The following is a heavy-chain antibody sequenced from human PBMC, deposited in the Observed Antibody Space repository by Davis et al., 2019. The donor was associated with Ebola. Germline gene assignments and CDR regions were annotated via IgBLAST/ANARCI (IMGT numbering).Heavy chain of an antibody. CDR2: FYTDERT. V-gene: IGHV3-53*01. D-gene: IGHD4-17*01. CDR3: ARHVDGDFWYFDL. J-gene: IGHJ2*01. Sequence: PGGSLRLSCEVSGFSVSGKYMSWVRQAPGKGPEWVAVFYTDERTYYADSVKGRFTVSRDNSDNMLYLQMSTRRVEETAVYYCARHVDGDFWYFDLWGRGTRVTVSS. CDR1: GFSVSGKY.